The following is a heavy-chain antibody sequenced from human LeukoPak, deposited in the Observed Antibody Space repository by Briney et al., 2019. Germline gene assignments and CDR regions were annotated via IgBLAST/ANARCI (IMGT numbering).Heavy chain of an antibody. D-gene: IGHD6-13*01. CDR2: IYYSGST. V-gene: IGHV4-59*01. J-gene: IGHJ5*02. CDR3: ARLAAAGTRWFDP. CDR1: GGSISSYY. Sequence: SETLSLTCTVSGGSISSYYWSWIRQPPGKGLEWIGYIYYSGSTNYNPSLKSRVTISVDTSKNQFPLKLSSVTAADTAVYYCARLAAAGTRWFDPWGQGTLVTVSS.